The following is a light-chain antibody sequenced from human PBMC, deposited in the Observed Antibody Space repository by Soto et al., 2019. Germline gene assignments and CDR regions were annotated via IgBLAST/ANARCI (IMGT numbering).Light chain of an antibody. CDR1: QGIRDE. CDR2: AAS. Sequence: AIQMTQSPSSLSASVGDRVTITCRASQGIRDELGWYRQKAGKAPNLLISAASRLQSGVPSRFSGRGSGTDFTLTISSLQPEDFATYYCLQDYDYPRTFGQGTKVELK. J-gene: IGKJ1*01. V-gene: IGKV1-6*01. CDR3: LQDYDYPRT.